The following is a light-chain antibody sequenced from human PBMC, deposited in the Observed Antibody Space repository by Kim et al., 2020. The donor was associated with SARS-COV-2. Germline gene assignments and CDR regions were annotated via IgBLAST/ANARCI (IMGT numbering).Light chain of an antibody. Sequence: DTQMTQSPSSLSASVGDRITITCRPGRNIYQYLNWYQQKSGKAPKLLISATSNLRSGVPSRFSGSGSGTHFTLTITDVQPEDFATYYCEQCYGTPPFAFGPGTKVDIK. CDR3: EQCYGTPPFA. CDR2: ATS. J-gene: IGKJ3*01. V-gene: IGKV1-39*01. CDR1: RNIYQY.